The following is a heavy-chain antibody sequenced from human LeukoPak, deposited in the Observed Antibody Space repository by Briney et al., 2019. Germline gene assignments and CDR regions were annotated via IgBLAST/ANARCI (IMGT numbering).Heavy chain of an antibody. Sequence: SETLSLTCTVSGGSISSHYWSWIRQPPGKGLEWIGYIYYSGGTNYNPSLKSRVTISVDTSKNQFSLKLSSVTAADTAVYYCARVDSSGYWPRYWGQGTLVTVSS. D-gene: IGHD3-22*01. V-gene: IGHV4-59*11. CDR3: ARVDSSGYWPRY. CDR2: IYYSGGT. J-gene: IGHJ4*02. CDR1: GGSISSHY.